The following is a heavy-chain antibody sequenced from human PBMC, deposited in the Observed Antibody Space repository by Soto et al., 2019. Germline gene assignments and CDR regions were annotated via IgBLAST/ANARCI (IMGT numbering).Heavy chain of an antibody. D-gene: IGHD6-6*01. Sequence: SETLSLTCTVSGGSIRGYYWSWIRQPPGKGLEWIGYIYYSGSTNYNPSLKSRVTISVDTSKNQFSLKLSSVTAADTAVYYCARQYSSSYWFDPWGQGTLVTVSS. J-gene: IGHJ5*02. V-gene: IGHV4-59*01. CDR3: ARQYSSSYWFDP. CDR1: GGSIRGYY. CDR2: IYYSGST.